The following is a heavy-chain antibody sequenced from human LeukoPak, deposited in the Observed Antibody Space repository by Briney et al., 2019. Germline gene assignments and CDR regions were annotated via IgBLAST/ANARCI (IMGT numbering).Heavy chain of an antibody. J-gene: IGHJ4*02. CDR3: ARGYYYDSSGYYPQGFDY. CDR1: GFTFSSYW. Sequence: GSLRLSCAASGFTFSSYWMHWVRQAPGKGLVWVSRIYSDGSSTSYADSVKGRFTISRDNAKNTLYLQMNSLRAEDTAVYYCARGYYYDSSGYYPQGFDYWGQGTLVTVSS. CDR2: IYSDGSST. D-gene: IGHD3-22*01. V-gene: IGHV3-74*01.